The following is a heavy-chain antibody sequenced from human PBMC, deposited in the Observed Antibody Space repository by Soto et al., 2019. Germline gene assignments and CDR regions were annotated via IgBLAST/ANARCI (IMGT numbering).Heavy chain of an antibody. D-gene: IGHD3-10*01. CDR1: EFIFNTHW. Sequence: GGSLRLSCVASEFIFNTHWMSWVRQAPGKGLEWVGSINQSGSAKKYGMTVGGQFTITRDNDKNYLYLQMHTPSADAMAVYYCAKCGSGCYYSVWGQGATVTVSS. CDR2: INQSGSAK. CDR3: AKCGSGCYYSV. J-gene: IGHJ6*02. V-gene: IGHV3-7*01.